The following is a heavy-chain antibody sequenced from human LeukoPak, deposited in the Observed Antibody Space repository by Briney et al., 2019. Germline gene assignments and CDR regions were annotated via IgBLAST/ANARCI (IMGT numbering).Heavy chain of an antibody. CDR3: ARGSMVGATFDSFDY. CDR1: GYTFTSYG. CDR2: ISAYNGNT. D-gene: IGHD1-26*01. V-gene: IGHV1-18*01. Sequence: WASVKVSCKASGYTFTSYGISWVRQAPGQGLEWMGWISAYNGNTNYAQKLQGRVTTTTDTSTSTAYMELSSLRSDDTAVYYCARGSMVGATFDSFDYWGQGTLVTVSS. J-gene: IGHJ4*02.